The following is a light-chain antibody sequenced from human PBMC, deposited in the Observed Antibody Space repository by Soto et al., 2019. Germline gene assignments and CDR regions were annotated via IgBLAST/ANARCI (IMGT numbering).Light chain of an antibody. CDR1: QSVRTF. CDR3: QQRSTWPYT. CDR2: DAS. Sequence: EIVLTQSPATLSLSPGERATLSCRASQSVRTFLDWYQQKPGQAPRLLIYDASNRATGVPARFTASGSGTDFTLTISSLEAEDFAVYYCQQRSTWPYTFGQGTKLEIK. V-gene: IGKV3-11*01. J-gene: IGKJ2*01.